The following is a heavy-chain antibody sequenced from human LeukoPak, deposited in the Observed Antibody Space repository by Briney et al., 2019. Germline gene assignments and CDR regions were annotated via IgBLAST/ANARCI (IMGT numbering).Heavy chain of an antibody. V-gene: IGHV4-39*01. D-gene: IGHD2-15*01. CDR2: IYYSGST. Sequence: PSETLSLTCTVSGGSISSSSYYWGWIRQPPGKGPEWIGSIYYSGSTYYNPSLKSRVTISVDTSKNQFSLKLSSVTAADTAVYYCARQSEWVVAAYGDYFDYWGQGTLVTVSS. CDR3: ARQSEWVVAAYGDYFDY. J-gene: IGHJ4*02. CDR1: GGSISSSSYY.